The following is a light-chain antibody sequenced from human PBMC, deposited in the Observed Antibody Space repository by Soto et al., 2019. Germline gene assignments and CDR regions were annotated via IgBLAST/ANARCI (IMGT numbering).Light chain of an antibody. CDR1: SSNIGAGYD. J-gene: IGLJ1*01. CDR2: GNS. V-gene: IGLV1-40*01. CDR3: QSYDSSLSGSSYV. Sequence: QSVLTQPPSVSGAPGQRVTISCTGSSSNIGAGYDVHWYQQLPGTAPKLLIYGNSNRPSGVPDRFSGSKSGTSASLAITGLQAEDEADYYCQSYDSSLSGSSYVLGTGTRSPS.